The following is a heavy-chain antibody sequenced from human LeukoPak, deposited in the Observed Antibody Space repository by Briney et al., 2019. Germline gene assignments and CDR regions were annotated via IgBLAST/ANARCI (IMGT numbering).Heavy chain of an antibody. V-gene: IGHV5-51*01. CDR2: IYPGDSDT. J-gene: IGHJ3*02. D-gene: IGHD2-15*01. CDR3: ARLVGRYCRECAFDI. CDR1: GYSFTSYW. Sequence: GESLKISCKGSGYSFTSYWIAWVRQMPGKGLEWMGIIYPGDSDTKYSPSFQGQVTMSADKSISTAYLQWSSLKASDTAMFYCARLVGRYCRECAFDIWGQGTMVTVSS.